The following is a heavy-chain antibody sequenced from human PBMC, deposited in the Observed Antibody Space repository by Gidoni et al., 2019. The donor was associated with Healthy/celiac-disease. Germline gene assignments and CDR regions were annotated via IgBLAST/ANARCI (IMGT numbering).Heavy chain of an antibody. V-gene: IGHV3-23*01. CDR2: ISGSGGST. Sequence: EVQLLESGGGLVQPGGSLRLSCAASGFTFSSYAMSWVRQAPGKGLEWVSAISGSGGSTYYADSVKGRFTISRDNSKNTLYLQMNSLRAEDTAVYYCAKGIWFGESQPSYFDYWGQGTLVTVSS. J-gene: IGHJ4*02. CDR1: GFTFSSYA. D-gene: IGHD3-10*01. CDR3: AKGIWFGESQPSYFDY.